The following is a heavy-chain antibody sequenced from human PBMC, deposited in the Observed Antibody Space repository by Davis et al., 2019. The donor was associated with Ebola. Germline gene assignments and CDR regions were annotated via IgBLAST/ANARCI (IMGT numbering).Heavy chain of an antibody. V-gene: IGHV3-23*01. J-gene: IGHJ4*02. Sequence: GESLKISCAASGFTFSSYAMSWVRQAPGKGLEWVSAISGSGGSTYYADSVKGRFTISRDNSKNTLYLQMNSLRAEDTAVYYCAKYYGDYELTHIDYRGQGTLVTVSS. CDR3: AKYYGDYELTHIDY. CDR1: GFTFSSYA. CDR2: ISGSGGST. D-gene: IGHD4-17*01.